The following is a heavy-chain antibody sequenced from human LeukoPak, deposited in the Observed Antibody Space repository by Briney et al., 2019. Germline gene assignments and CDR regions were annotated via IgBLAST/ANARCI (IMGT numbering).Heavy chain of an antibody. V-gene: IGHV3-74*01. CDR1: GFTLSNYW. Sequence: GGSLRLSCAASGFTLSNYWIHWVRQAPGKGLVWVSRINTDGSSTYYADSVRGRFSVSRDNAKNTLYLQMNSLRVEDTAVYYCARVRSSSLRGYYYYMDVWGKGTTVTVSS. CDR3: ARVRSSSLRGYYYYMDV. D-gene: IGHD6-13*01. CDR2: INTDGSST. J-gene: IGHJ6*03.